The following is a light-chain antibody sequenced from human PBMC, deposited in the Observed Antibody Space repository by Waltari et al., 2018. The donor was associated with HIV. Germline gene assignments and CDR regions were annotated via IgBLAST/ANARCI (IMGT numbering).Light chain of an antibody. CDR2: ATS. Sequence: EIVMTQSPVPLSVSPGERATLSCRASQNVGNKVVWYTRRPGQSPRLIMFATSVRATGIPTRFSGSWSGTDFALIITTPQPEDYGIYDCQQYNGSWTFGRGT. J-gene: IGKJ1*01. CDR3: QQYNGSWT. V-gene: IGKV3D-15*03. CDR1: QNVGNK.